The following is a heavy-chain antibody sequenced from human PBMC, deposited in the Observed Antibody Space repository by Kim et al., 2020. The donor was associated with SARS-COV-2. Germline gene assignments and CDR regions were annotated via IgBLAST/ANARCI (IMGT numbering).Heavy chain of an antibody. CDR1: GGSISSYY. Sequence: SQTLSLTCTVSGGSISSYYWSWIRQPPGKRLEWIAFISYRGSTTYNPSLKSRVTMSVDTSKNQFSLKLTSVTAADTAVHYCARHVGSGWPPGRFDPWGQG. J-gene: IGHJ5*02. D-gene: IGHD6-19*01. CDR2: ISYRGST. V-gene: IGHV4-59*08. CDR3: ARHVGSGWPPGRFDP.